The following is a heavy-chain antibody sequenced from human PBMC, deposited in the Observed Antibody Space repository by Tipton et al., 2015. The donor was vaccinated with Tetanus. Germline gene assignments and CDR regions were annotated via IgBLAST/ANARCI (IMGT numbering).Heavy chain of an antibody. Sequence: QLVQSGAEVKKPGESLKISCQASGYTFTNAWIGWVRQMPGKGLEWMGVIYPGDSSTIYSPSFQGLVTISVDKSINTTYLRWTSLKASDSAMYYCARQKGYWGQGTLVPVSS. CDR2: IYPGDSST. CDR3: ARQKGY. V-gene: IGHV5-51*01. CDR1: GYTFTNAW. J-gene: IGHJ4*02.